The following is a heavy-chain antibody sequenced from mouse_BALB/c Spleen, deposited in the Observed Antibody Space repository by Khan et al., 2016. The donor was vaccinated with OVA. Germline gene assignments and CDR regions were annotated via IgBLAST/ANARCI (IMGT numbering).Heavy chain of an antibody. CDR1: GYTFSSNT. Sequence: QVQLQQSAAELARPGASVKMSCQASGYTFSSNTIHWVQQRPGQGLEWIGYITPRSGYTDYNQNFKDKTTLTADTSSSTACMQLNSLTSEDSAVYYCARRRSYYYFDYWGQGTTLTVSS. CDR2: ITPRSGYT. V-gene: IGHV1-4*02. J-gene: IGHJ2*01. CDR3: ARRRSYYYFDY. D-gene: IGHD1-1*01.